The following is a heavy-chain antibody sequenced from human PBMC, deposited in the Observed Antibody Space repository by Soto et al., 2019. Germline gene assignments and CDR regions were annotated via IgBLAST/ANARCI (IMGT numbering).Heavy chain of an antibody. Sequence: GGSLRLSCAASGFTLSSYEMNWVRQAPGKGLEWVSYISISGGAIYYADSVKGRFTISRDNAKSSLFLQMNSLRVEDTAVYYCVRYKVGYRAGMDAWGQGTTVTVSS. D-gene: IGHD6-13*01. CDR2: ISISGGAI. CDR1: GFTLSSYE. CDR3: VRYKVGYRAGMDA. V-gene: IGHV3-48*03. J-gene: IGHJ6*02.